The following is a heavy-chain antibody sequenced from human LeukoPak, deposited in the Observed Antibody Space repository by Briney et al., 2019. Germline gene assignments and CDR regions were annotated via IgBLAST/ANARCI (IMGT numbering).Heavy chain of an antibody. CDR2: ITISSNYI. CDR1: GFSLSSYS. Sequence: GGSLRLSCAASGFSLSSYSMDWVRQAPGKGLEWVSSITISSNYIYYADSVKGRFTISRDNAKNSLYLQTNSLRAEDTAVYFCAREVIRGYSGYDFGAYYYYGMDVWGQGTTVTVSS. CDR3: AREVIRGYSGYDFGAYYYYGMDV. J-gene: IGHJ6*02. V-gene: IGHV3-21*01. D-gene: IGHD5-12*01.